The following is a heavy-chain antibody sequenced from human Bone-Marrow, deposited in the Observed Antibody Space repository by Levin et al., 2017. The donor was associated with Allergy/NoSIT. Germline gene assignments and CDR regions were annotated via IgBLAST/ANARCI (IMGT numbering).Heavy chain of an antibody. CDR3: ARDLIPVDFAFDV. D-gene: IGHD3-3*01. J-gene: IGHJ3*01. Sequence: SETLSLTCTVSGVSVSDYYWSWIRQAPGKVLEWIGYISYTGSTHFNPSLKTAGLISVAKSQTQLSLNLRFVTGADTAVYFCARDLIPVDFAFDVWGPGTMLTVS. CDR1: GVSVSDYY. V-gene: IGHV4-59*02. CDR2: ISYTGST.